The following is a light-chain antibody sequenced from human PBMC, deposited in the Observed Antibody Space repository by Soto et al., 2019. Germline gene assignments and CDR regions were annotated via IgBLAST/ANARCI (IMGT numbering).Light chain of an antibody. J-gene: IGLJ2*01. CDR1: SSNIGSNY. V-gene: IGLV1-47*01. Sequence: QSVLTQPPSASGTPGQRVTISFSGSSSNIGSNYVYWYQQLPGTAPKLLIYRNNQRPSGVPDRFSGSKSGTSASLAISGLRSEDEADYYCAAWDDSLGAVVFGGGTKLTVL. CDR2: RNN. CDR3: AAWDDSLGAVV.